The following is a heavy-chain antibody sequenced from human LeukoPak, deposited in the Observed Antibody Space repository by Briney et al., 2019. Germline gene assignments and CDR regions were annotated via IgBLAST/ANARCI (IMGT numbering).Heavy chain of an antibody. CDR3: ARDLRSGYSPEGFSWLDP. CDR2: ISYTGTT. J-gene: IGHJ5*02. Sequence: PSETLSLTCRVSGGFISGYHWSWIRQAPGQGLEWIGYISYTGTTNYNPSLKSRVTISVDTSRNQFSLGLSSVSAADTALYYCARDLRSGYSPEGFSWLDPWGQGTLVTVSS. D-gene: IGHD5-12*01. CDR1: GGFISGYH. V-gene: IGHV4-59*01.